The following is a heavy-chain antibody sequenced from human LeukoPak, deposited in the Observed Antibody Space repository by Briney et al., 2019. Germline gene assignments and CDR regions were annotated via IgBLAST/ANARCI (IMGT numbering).Heavy chain of an antibody. CDR1: GYTFTSYY. D-gene: IGHD6-19*01. CDR2: INPSGGST. V-gene: IGHV1-46*01. J-gene: IGHJ4*02. CDR3: ARVAVAGPYYFDY. Sequence: ASVKVSCKASGYTFTSYYMHWVRQAPGQGLEWMGIINPSGGSTSYAQKFQGRVTMTRDMSTSTAYMELRSLRSDDTAVYYCARVAVAGPYYFDYWGQGTLVTVSS.